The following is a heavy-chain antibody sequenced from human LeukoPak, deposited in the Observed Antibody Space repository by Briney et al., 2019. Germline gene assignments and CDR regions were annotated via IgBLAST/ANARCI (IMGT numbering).Heavy chain of an antibody. CDR2: INSDGSTT. D-gene: IGHD2-21*01. CDR3: ARGHGQSLAFNWFDP. J-gene: IGHJ5*02. CDR1: GFTFSSYW. Sequence: QAGGSLRLSCAASGFTFSSYWMHWVRQAPGKGLVWVSRINSDGSTTSYADSVKGRFTISRDNAKNTLYLQMNSLRAEDTAVYYCARGHGQSLAFNWFDPWGQGTLVTVSS. V-gene: IGHV3-74*01.